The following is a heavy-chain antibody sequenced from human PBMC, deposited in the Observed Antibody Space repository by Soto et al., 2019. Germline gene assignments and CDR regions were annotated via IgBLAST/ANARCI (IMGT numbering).Heavy chain of an antibody. J-gene: IGHJ6*02. D-gene: IGHD3-22*01. CDR1: GFTFSSYG. CDR3: ARDYYYDSSGYPGKYYYGMDV. Sequence: GGSLRLSCAASGFTFSSYGMHWVRQAPGKGLEWVAVIWYDGSNKYYADSVKGRFTISRDNSKNTLYLQMNSLRAEDTAVYYCARDYYYDSSGYPGKYYYGMDVWGQGTLVTVSS. V-gene: IGHV3-33*01. CDR2: IWYDGSNK.